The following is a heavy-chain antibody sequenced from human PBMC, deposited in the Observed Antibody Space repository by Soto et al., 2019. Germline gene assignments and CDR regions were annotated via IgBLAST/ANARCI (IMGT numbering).Heavy chain of an antibody. Sequence: QVQLVESGGGVVQPGGSLRLSCVASGFDFGYYGMKWVRRAPGKGSEWMAVIWYDGSNAYYADSVKGRFTISRDNSKNTLFLHLNSMTAEDTAVYFFARAGVRVFFVQVFYGLDVWGNVTTVTVSS. J-gene: IGHJ6*04. CDR1: GFDFGYYG. CDR3: ARAGVRVFFVQVFYGLDV. D-gene: IGHD3-10*01. V-gene: IGHV3-33*01. CDR2: IWYDGSNA.